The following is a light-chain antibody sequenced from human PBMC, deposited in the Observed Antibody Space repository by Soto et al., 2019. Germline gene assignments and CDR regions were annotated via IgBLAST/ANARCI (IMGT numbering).Light chain of an antibody. CDR1: SSDVGGYNY. Sequence: QSALTQPRSVSGSPGQSVTISCTGTSSDVGGYNYVSWYQQHPGKAPQLMIYDVSKRPSGVPDRFSGFKSGNTASLTISGLQAEDEADYYCCSYAGSYTVLFGGGTKLTVL. V-gene: IGLV2-11*01. J-gene: IGLJ2*01. CDR3: CSYAGSYTVL. CDR2: DVS.